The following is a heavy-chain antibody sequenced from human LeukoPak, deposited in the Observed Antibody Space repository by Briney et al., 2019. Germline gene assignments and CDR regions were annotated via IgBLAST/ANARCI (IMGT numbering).Heavy chain of an antibody. J-gene: IGHJ3*02. CDR3: ARAKTYSGSYYDAFDI. CDR2: ISSSSSYI. Sequence: PGGSLSLSCAASGSTFSSYSMNWVRQAPGKGLEWVSSISSSSSYIYYADSVKGRFTISRDNAENSLYLQMNSLRAEDTAVYYCARAKTYSGSYYDAFDIWGQGTMVTVSS. V-gene: IGHV3-21*01. D-gene: IGHD1-26*01. CDR1: GSTFSSYS.